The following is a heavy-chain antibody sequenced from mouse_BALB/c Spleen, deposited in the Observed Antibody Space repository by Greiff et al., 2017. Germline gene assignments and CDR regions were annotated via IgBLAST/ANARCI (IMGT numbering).Heavy chain of an antibody. CDR3: ARSGQLGLPFAY. Sequence: EVKLVESGPSLVKPSQTLSLTCSVTGDSITSGYWNWIRKFPGNKLEYMGYISYSGSTYYNPSLKSRISITRDTSKNQYYLQLNSVTTEDTATYYCARSGQLGLPFAYWGQGTLVTVSA. CDR1: GDSITSGY. D-gene: IGHD3-1*01. J-gene: IGHJ3*01. CDR2: ISYSGST. V-gene: IGHV3-8*02.